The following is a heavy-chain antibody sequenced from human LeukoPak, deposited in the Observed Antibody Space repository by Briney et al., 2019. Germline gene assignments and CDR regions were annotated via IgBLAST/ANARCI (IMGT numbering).Heavy chain of an antibody. V-gene: IGHV3-21*01. CDR2: ISGGSGYI. D-gene: IGHD2-21*02. CDR1: GVTLSSYA. CDR3: AREVTDSYYFDY. J-gene: IGHJ4*02. Sequence: PGGSLRLSCAASGVTLSSYAMSWARQAPGKGLEWVSSISGGSGYIYYEDSLKGRFTISRDNAKNSLYLQVNSLRVEDTAVYYCAREVTDSYYFDYWGQGALVTVSS.